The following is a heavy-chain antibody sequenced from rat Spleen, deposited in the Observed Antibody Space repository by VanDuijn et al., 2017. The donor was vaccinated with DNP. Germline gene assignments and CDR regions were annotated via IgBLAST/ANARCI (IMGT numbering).Heavy chain of an antibody. CDR1: GFIFSDFN. D-gene: IGHD1-9*01. J-gene: IGHJ2*01. Sequence: EVQLVESGGGLVQPGRSLKLSCAASGFIFSDFNMVWVRQAPKKGLEWVATIISSGGSTYYPNSVKGRFTMSRDNAKSTLYLQMNSLRSEDTATYYCASHTYYGYNFFVYWGQGVMVTVSS. CDR3: ASHTYYGYNFFVY. V-gene: IGHV5-7*01. CDR2: IISSGGST.